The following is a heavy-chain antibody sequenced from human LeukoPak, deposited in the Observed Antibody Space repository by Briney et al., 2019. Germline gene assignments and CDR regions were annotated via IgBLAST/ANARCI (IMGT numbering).Heavy chain of an antibody. CDR3: ARDRGPDRGTHGPFD. CDR2: IYYSGST. CDR1: GGSINSGDYY. V-gene: IGHV4-30-4*01. J-gene: IGHJ4*02. Sequence: SETLSLTCTVSGGSINSGDYYWSWIRQPPGKGLEWIGYIYYSGSTNYNPSLKSRISISVNTSKNQFSLKLNSVTAADTAVYYCARDRGPDRGTHGPFDWGQGTLVTVSS. D-gene: IGHD1-26*01.